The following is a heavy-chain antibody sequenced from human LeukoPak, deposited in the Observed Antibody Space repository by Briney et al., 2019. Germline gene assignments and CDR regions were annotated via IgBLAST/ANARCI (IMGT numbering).Heavy chain of an antibody. CDR1: GGTFGSYA. CDR3: AKASGVVVSYGMDV. CDR2: IIPIFGTA. V-gene: IGHV1-69*01. D-gene: IGHD2-15*01. Sequence: ASVKVSCKASGGTFGSYAISWVRQAPGQGLEWMGGIIPIFGTANCAQKFQGRVTITADESTSTAYMELSSLRSEDTAVYYCAKASGVVVSYGMDVWGKGTTVTVSS. J-gene: IGHJ6*04.